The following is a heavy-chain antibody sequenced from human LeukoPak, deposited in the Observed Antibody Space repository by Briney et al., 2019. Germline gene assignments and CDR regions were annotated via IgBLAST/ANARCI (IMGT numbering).Heavy chain of an antibody. Sequence: GGSLRLSCAASGFTFSDYYMSWIRQAPGKGLEWVSYISSSGSTIYYADSVKGRFTISRDNAKNSLYLQMNSLRAEDTAVYYCARDTYYYDSSGYYSFDYWGQGTLATVSS. CDR3: ARDTYYYDSSGYYSFDY. V-gene: IGHV3-11*01. CDR2: ISSSGSTI. CDR1: GFTFSDYY. J-gene: IGHJ4*02. D-gene: IGHD3-22*01.